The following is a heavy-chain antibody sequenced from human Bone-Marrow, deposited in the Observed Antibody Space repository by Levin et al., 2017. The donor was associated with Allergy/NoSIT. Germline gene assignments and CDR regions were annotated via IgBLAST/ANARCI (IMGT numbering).Heavy chain of an antibody. CDR3: ARGIAVAGTGYFQH. D-gene: IGHD6-19*01. V-gene: IGHV3-21*01. CDR2: ISSSSSYI. J-gene: IGHJ1*01. CDR1: GFTFSSYS. Sequence: GESLKISCAASGFTFSSYSMNWVRQAPGKGLEWVSSISSSSSYIYYADSVKGRFTISRDNAKNSLYLQMNSLRAEDTAVYYCARGIAVAGTGYFQHWGQGTLVTVSS.